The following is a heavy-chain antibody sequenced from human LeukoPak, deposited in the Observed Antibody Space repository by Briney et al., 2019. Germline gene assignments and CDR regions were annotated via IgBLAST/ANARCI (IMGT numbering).Heavy chain of an antibody. J-gene: IGHJ4*02. V-gene: IGHV1-69*13. CDR1: GGTFSSYA. D-gene: IGHD4-23*01. Sequence: GASVKVSCKASGGTFSSYAISWVRQAPGQGLEWMGGIIPIFGTANYAQRFQGRVTITADESTSTAYMELSSLRSEDTAVYYCARVPQRWIIDYWGQGTLVTVSS. CDR2: IIPIFGTA. CDR3: ARVPQRWIIDY.